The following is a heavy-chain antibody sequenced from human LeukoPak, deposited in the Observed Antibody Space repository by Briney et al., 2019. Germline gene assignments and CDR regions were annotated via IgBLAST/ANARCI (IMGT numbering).Heavy chain of an antibody. CDR2: INTNTGKS. J-gene: IGHJ5*02. CDR3: ARGGSEYAFWSVQRSNWFDP. D-gene: IGHD3-3*01. CDR1: GYTFTSYF. Sequence: ASVKVSCKASGYTFTSYFIHWVRQAPGQGLEWVGWINTNTGKSTYAQGFTGRFVFSLDTSVSTTYLQINSLKAEDTAVYYCARGGSEYAFWSVQRSNWFDPWGQGTLITVSS. V-gene: IGHV7-4-1*02.